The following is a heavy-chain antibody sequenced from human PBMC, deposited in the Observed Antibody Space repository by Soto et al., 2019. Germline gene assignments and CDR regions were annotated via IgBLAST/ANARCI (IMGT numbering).Heavy chain of an antibody. D-gene: IGHD1-1*01. CDR3: TRWNGFGDS. Sequence: EVQLLESGGGSVQPGGSLKLSCGVSGFNIPDYGVTWVRQPPGKGLEWVSGCTGGHGKTFYADSVRGRFNLSREDSRNMVYLQMDSLRVEDTAVYYCTRWNGFGDSWGQGTLVTVAS. V-gene: IGHV3-23*01. J-gene: IGHJ4*02. CDR1: GFNIPDYG. CDR2: CTGGHGKT.